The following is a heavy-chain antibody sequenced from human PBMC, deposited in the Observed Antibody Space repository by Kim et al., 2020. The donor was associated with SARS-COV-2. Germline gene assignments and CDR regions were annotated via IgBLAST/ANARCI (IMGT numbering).Heavy chain of an antibody. D-gene: IGHD3-22*01. CDR3: AREYTYYYDSSGKNYYYYYGMDV. V-gene: IGHV3-48*02. J-gene: IGHJ6*02. Sequence: GGSLRLSCAASGFTFSSYSMNWVRQAPGKGLEWVSYISSSSSTIYYADSVKGRFTISRDNAKNSLYLQMNSLRDEDTAVYYCAREYTYYYDSSGKNYYYYYGMDVWGQGTTVTVSS. CDR1: GFTFSSYS. CDR2: ISSSSSTI.